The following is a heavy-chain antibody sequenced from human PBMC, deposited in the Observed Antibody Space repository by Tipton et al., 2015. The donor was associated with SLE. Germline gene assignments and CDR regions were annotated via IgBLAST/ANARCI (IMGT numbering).Heavy chain of an antibody. D-gene: IGHD2-2*01. V-gene: IGHV4-39*01. CDR2: FYYGKST. CDR3: ARQAYLCSTTSCPMNPDAFDI. Sequence: TLSLTCTVSGGSISSSSFYWGWIRQPPGKGLEWIGSFYYGKSTFYNPSLKSRVTISVDTSTNRLSLKLSSVTAADTAVYFCARQAYLCSTTSCPMNPDAFDIWGQGTMVTVSS. CDR1: GGSISSSSFY. J-gene: IGHJ3*02.